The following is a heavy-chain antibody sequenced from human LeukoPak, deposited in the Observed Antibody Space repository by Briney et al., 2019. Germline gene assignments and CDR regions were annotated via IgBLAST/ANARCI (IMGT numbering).Heavy chain of an antibody. V-gene: IGHV4-39*07. CDR1: GGSISSSSYY. CDR2: IYYSGNT. J-gene: IGHJ4*02. D-gene: IGHD2-21*01. Sequence: SETLSLTCTVSGGSISSSSYYWGWIRQPPGKGLEWIGSIYYSGNTYYNPSLKSRVTISVDTSKNQFSLKLSSVTAADTAVYYCARYSYYFDYWGQGTLVTVSS. CDR3: ARYSYYFDY.